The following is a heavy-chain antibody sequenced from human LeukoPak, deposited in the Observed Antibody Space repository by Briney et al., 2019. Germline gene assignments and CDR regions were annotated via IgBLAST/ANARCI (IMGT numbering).Heavy chain of an antibody. Sequence: GGSLRLSCAASGFTFSSCWMSWVRQAPGKGLEWVANIKQDGSEKYYVDSVKGRFTISRDNAKNSLYLQMNSLRAEDTAVYYCARGELVVIDPWGQGTLVTVSS. D-gene: IGHD2-2*01. CDR2: IKQDGSEK. CDR3: ARGELVVIDP. J-gene: IGHJ5*02. V-gene: IGHV3-7*01. CDR1: GFTFSSCW.